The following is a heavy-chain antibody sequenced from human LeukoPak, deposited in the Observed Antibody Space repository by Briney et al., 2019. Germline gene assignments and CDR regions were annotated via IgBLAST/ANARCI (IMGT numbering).Heavy chain of an antibody. V-gene: IGHV3-49*04. CDR2: IRSKAFGGTT. Sequence: GGSLTQTCTASGFTFGDYAMSWVRQAPGKGLEWVGFIRSKAFGGTTEYAASVKGRFTISRDDSKTIAYLQMNVLQTEDTAVYYCTREDGYNRRFDYWGQGTLVTVSS. J-gene: IGHJ4*02. CDR3: TREDGYNRRFDY. CDR1: GFTFGDYA. D-gene: IGHD5-24*01.